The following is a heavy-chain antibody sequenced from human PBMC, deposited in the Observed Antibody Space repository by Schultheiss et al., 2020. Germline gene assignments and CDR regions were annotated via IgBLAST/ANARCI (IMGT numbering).Heavy chain of an antibody. CDR2: ISSSGSTI. CDR3: ARVMAGTSLETSDY. J-gene: IGHJ4*02. Sequence: GESLKISCAASGFTFSSYSMNWVRQAPGKGLEWVSYISSSGSTIYYADSVKGRFTISRDNAKNSLYLQMNSLRAEDTAVYYCARVMAGTSLETSDYWGQGTLVTVSS. D-gene: IGHD1-1*01. CDR1: GFTFSSYS. V-gene: IGHV3-48*04.